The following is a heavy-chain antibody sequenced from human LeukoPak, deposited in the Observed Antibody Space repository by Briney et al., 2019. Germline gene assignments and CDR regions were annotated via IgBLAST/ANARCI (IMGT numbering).Heavy chain of an antibody. V-gene: IGHV4-59*01. CDR3: ARVFVDYDY. Sequence: SETLSLTCMVPLGSTSGYYWRGIRQPPGRGLERMGYIYYSGSTNYNLSLQSRVTMSVDTSKNQCSLKLSSVTAADTAVYYCARVFVDYDYWGQGTLVTVSS. CDR1: LGSTSGYY. D-gene: IGHD5-12*01. CDR2: IYYSGST. J-gene: IGHJ4*02.